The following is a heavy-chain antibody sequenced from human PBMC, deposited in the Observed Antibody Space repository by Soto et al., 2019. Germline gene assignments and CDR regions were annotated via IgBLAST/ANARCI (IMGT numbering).Heavy chain of an antibody. D-gene: IGHD6-13*01. Sequence: SETLSLTCAVSGGSISSSNWWSWVRQPPGKGLEWIGEIYHSGSTNYNPSLKSRVTISVDKSKNQFSLKLSSVTAADTAVYYCASSSQHYYYYYGMDVWGQGTTVTVSS. CDR2: IYHSGST. CDR1: GGSISSSNW. J-gene: IGHJ6*02. CDR3: ASSSQHYYYYYGMDV. V-gene: IGHV4-4*02.